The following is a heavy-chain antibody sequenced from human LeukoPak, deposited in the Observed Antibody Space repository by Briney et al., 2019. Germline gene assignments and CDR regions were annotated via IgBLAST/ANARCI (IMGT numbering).Heavy chain of an antibody. D-gene: IGHD1-1*01. V-gene: IGHV3-74*01. CDR1: GFTFSNYW. Sequence: GGSLRLSCAASGFTFSNYWMYWVRQDPGKGLVWVSGMKGDGSSTTYADSVKGRFTISRDNAKNTVYLQMNSLRAEDTGVYYCARDLRAPPGYWGQGTLVTVSS. CDR2: MKGDGSST. J-gene: IGHJ4*02. CDR3: ARDLRAPPGY.